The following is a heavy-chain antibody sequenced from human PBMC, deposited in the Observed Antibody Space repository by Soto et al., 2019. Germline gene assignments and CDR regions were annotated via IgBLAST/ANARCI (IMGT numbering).Heavy chain of an antibody. Sequence: QVQLVQSGAEVKTPGSSVEVSCKASGGIFSSFSITWVRQGPGHGLEWMGGIIPMTGTPNYAEKFQGRLTLTADAPTRTAYLVLSSLKSEDTAVYYCARGPILPGATSWLDPWGQGTVVFVSS. CDR2: IIPMTGTP. CDR3: ARGPILPGATSWLDP. D-gene: IGHD1-1*01. V-gene: IGHV1-69*01. CDR1: GGIFSSFS. J-gene: IGHJ5*02.